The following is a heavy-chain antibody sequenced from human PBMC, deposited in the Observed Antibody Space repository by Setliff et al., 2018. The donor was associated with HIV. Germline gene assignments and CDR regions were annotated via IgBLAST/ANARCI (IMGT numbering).Heavy chain of an antibody. Sequence: PSETLSLTCNVSSGSVNNYWWTWIRQPPGKGLEWIGYIYYSGSTYYNPSLKSRVTISVDTSKNQFSLMLSSVTAADTAVYYCARDPPGYGDSKDYWGQGKLVTVSS. CDR3: ARDPPGYGDSKDY. CDR1: SGSVNNYW. CDR2: IYYSGST. J-gene: IGHJ4*02. V-gene: IGHV4-59*02. D-gene: IGHD4-17*01.